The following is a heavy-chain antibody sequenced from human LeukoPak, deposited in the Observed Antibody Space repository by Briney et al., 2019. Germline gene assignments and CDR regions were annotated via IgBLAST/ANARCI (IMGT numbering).Heavy chain of an antibody. CDR1: GFTFSSYS. CDR2: ISGTSTSI. J-gene: IGHJ4*02. D-gene: IGHD2-2*02. Sequence: KSGGSLRLSCAASGFTFSSYSMNWVRQAPGKGLEWVSSISGTSTSIYYADSVKGRFTISRDNAKNSLYLQMNSLRAEDTAVYYCARGPIPDYWGQGTLVTVSS. CDR3: ARGPIPDY. V-gene: IGHV3-21*01.